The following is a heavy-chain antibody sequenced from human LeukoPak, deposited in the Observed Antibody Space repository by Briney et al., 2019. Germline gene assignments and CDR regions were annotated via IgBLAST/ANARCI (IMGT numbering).Heavy chain of an antibody. D-gene: IGHD3-10*01. CDR3: AKDEELVRGVIYYFDY. V-gene: IGHV3-30*18. Sequence: GGSLRLSCAASGFTFSSYGMHWVRQAPGKGLEWVAVISYDGSNKYYADSVKGRFTISRDNSKNTLYLQMNSLRAEDTAVYYCAKDEELVRGVIYYFDYWGQGTLVTVSS. CDR1: GFTFSSYG. CDR2: ISYDGSNK. J-gene: IGHJ4*02.